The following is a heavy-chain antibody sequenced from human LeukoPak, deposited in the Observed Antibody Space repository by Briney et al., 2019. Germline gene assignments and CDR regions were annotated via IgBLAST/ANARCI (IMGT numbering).Heavy chain of an antibody. V-gene: IGHV4-34*01. CDR2: INHIGST. J-gene: IGHJ4*02. CDR3: ARGKSVRFPYSSSYPHKYYFDY. Sequence: KPSETLSLTCAVYGGSFSGYYWSWIRHPPGKGLEWIGEINHIGSTNFNPSLKSRVTISVDTSKNQFYLKLSSVTAADTAVYYCARGKSVRFPYSSSYPHKYYFDYWGQGTLVAVSS. CDR1: GGSFSGYY. D-gene: IGHD6-6*01.